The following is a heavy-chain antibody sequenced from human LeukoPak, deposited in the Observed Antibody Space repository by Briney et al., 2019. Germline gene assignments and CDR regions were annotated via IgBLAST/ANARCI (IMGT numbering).Heavy chain of an antibody. CDR2: ISSSSSYI. Sequence: PGGSLRLSCAASGFTFSSYSMNWVRQAPGKGLEWVSSISSSSSYIYCADSVKGRFTISRDNAKNSLYLQMNSLRAEDTAVYYCARSDFWSGYHTRGDAFDIWGQGTMVTVSS. CDR1: GFTFSSYS. D-gene: IGHD3-3*01. J-gene: IGHJ3*02. V-gene: IGHV3-21*01. CDR3: ARSDFWSGYHTRGDAFDI.